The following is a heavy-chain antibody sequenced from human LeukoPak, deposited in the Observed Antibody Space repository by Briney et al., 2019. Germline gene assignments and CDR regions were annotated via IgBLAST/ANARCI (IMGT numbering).Heavy chain of an antibody. CDR3: AKDPRYCSSTSCVDY. CDR1: RFTFSSYA. J-gene: IGHJ4*02. Sequence: GGSLRLSCAASRFTFSSYAMSWVRQAPGKGLEWVSAISGSGGSTYYADSVKGRFTISRDNSKNTLYLQMNSLRAEDTAVYYCAKDPRYCSSTSCVDYWGQGTLVTVSS. CDR2: ISGSGGST. D-gene: IGHD2-2*01. V-gene: IGHV3-23*01.